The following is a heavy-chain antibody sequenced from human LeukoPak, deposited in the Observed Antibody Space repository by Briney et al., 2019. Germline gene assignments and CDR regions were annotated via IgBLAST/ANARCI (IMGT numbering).Heavy chain of an antibody. CDR2: ISSSSSTI. Sequence: GGSLRLSCAASGFTFSSYSMNWVRQAPGKGLEWVSYISSSSSTIYYADSVKGRFTISRDNAKNSLCLQMNSLRAEDTAVYYCAKAGLTGARWFDPWGQGTLVTVSS. D-gene: IGHD7-27*01. CDR3: AKAGLTGARWFDP. V-gene: IGHV3-48*01. CDR1: GFTFSSYS. J-gene: IGHJ5*02.